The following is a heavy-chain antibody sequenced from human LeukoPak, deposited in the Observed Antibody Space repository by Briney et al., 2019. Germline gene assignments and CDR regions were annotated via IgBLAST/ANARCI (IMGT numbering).Heavy chain of an antibody. CDR3: AHSSTDYYDSSGLFDY. CDR2: IDWNDDK. J-gene: IGHJ4*02. CDR1: GFSLSTSGVG. D-gene: IGHD3-22*01. Sequence: SGPTLMNPTRTLTLTCTFSGFSLSTSGVGVGWIRQPPVKALEWLSLIDWNDDKRYSPSLKSRLTITTDTSKNQVVLTLTNMDPVDAATYYCAHSSTDYYDSSGLFDYWGQGTLVTVSS. V-gene: IGHV2-5*01.